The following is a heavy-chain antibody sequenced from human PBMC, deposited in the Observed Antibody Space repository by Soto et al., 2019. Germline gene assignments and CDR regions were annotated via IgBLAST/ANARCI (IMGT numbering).Heavy chain of an antibody. J-gene: IGHJ4*02. V-gene: IGHV4-39*01. D-gene: IGHD6-13*01. Sequence: PSETLSLTCTVSGGSISSSSYYWGWIRQPPGKGLEWIGSIYYSGSTYYNPSLKSRVTISVDTSKNQFSLKLNSVTAADTAVYYCARHTSRLGSSWYGFDYWGQGTLVTVSS. CDR3: ARHTSRLGSSWYGFDY. CDR2: IYYSGST. CDR1: GGSISSSSYY.